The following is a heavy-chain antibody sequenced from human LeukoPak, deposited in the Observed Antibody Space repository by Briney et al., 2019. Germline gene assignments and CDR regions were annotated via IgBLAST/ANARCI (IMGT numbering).Heavy chain of an antibody. Sequence: GGSLRLSRAASAFTFSSYSMNWVRQAPGKGLEWVSSISSTSSNIYYADSVKGRFTVSRDNAKNSLYLQMNSLRAEDTAVYYCARVGYYDFWSGSNYFDYWGQGTLVTVSS. V-gene: IGHV3-21*01. CDR1: AFTFSSYS. D-gene: IGHD3-3*01. CDR3: ARVGYYDFWSGSNYFDY. CDR2: ISSTSSNI. J-gene: IGHJ4*02.